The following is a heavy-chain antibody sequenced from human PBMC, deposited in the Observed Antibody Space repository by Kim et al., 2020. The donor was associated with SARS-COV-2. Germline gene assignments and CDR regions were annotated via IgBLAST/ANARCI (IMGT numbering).Heavy chain of an antibody. Sequence: SETLSLTCAVYGGSFSGYYWSWIRQPPGKGLEWIGEINHSGSTNYNPSLKSRVTISVDTSKNQFSLKLSSVTAADTAVYYCARRISDSNYGGNPRGFDLWGRGTLVTVSS. D-gene: IGHD2-15*01. CDR1: GGSFSGYY. CDR2: INHSGST. J-gene: IGHJ2*01. V-gene: IGHV4-34*01. CDR3: ARRISDSNYGGNPRGFDL.